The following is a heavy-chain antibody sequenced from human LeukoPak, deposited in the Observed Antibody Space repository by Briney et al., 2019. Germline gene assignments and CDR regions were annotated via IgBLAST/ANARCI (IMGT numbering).Heavy chain of an antibody. CDR2: INRSGST. CDR1: GGSLSYYY. V-gene: IGHV4-34*01. J-gene: IGHJ4*02. D-gene: IGHD2-21*02. Sequence: SETLSLTCAVYGGSLSYYYWSWIRQPPEKGLEWIGEINRSGSTNYNPSLKSRISISVDTSKNQFSLKLSSVTAADTAVYYCARGGFYCGDDCYVDYWGQGTLVTVSS. CDR3: ARGGFYCGDDCYVDY.